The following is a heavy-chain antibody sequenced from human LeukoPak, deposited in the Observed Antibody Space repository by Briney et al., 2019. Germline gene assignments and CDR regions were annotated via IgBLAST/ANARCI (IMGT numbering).Heavy chain of an antibody. J-gene: IGHJ4*02. V-gene: IGHV3-53*01. CDR2: IYSGGST. Sequence: GGSLRLSCAASGLTVSSNYMSWVRQAPGKGLEWVSVIYSGGSTYYSDSVKGRFTVSRDNSKNTLYLQMNSLRAEDTAVYYCARTPSGYSLADFDYWGQGTLVTVSS. CDR1: GLTVSSNY. CDR3: ARTPSGYSLADFDY. D-gene: IGHD5-18*01.